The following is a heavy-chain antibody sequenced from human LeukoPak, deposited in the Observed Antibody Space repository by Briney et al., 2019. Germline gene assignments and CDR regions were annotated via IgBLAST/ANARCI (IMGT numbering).Heavy chain of an antibody. CDR2: INPNSGGT. CDR3: ARAGYFDYGDYYYMDV. Sequence: GASVKVSCKASGYTFTGYYMHWVRQAPGQGLEWMAWINPNSGGTNYAQKFQGRVTMTRDTSISTAYMELSRLRSDDTAVYYCARAGYFDYGDYYYMDVWGKGTTVTISS. D-gene: IGHD3-9*01. V-gene: IGHV1-2*02. J-gene: IGHJ6*03. CDR1: GYTFTGYY.